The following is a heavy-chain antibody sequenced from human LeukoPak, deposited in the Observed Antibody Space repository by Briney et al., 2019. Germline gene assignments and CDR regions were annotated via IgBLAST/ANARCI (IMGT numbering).Heavy chain of an antibody. J-gene: IGHJ4*02. Sequence: SVKVSCKASGYTFTSHYMHWVRQAPGQGLEWMGRIIPILGIANYAQKFQGRVTITADKSTSTAYMELSSLRSEDTTVYYCARDGVAGTFGYWGQGTLVTVSS. CDR2: IIPILGIA. D-gene: IGHD6-19*01. CDR1: GYTFTSHY. V-gene: IGHV1-69*04. CDR3: ARDGVAGTFGY.